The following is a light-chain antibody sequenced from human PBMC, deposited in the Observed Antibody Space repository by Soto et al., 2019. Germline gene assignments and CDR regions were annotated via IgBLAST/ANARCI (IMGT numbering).Light chain of an antibody. CDR1: QSVSSRS. J-gene: IGKJ1*01. CDR3: QQYETSPRT. V-gene: IGKV3-20*01. Sequence: EIVLTQSPGTLSLSPGERATLSCRASQSVSSRSLAWYQQKPGQAPRLLIFDASSRATGIPDRFSGSGSGTDFTLTISRLEPEDFAVYYCQQYETSPRTFGQGTKVDIK. CDR2: DAS.